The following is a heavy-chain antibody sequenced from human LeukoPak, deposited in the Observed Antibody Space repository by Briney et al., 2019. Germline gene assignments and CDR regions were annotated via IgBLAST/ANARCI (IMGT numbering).Heavy chain of an antibody. CDR1: GFTFSIYA. J-gene: IGHJ6*02. D-gene: IGHD6-13*01. CDR3: ARDKGSWAWYYYGMDV. CDR2: ISHDGSTK. Sequence: QPERSLRLSCAASGFTFSIYAIHWVRQAPGKGLEWVAVISHDGSTKYYADSVRGRFTISRDNSKNTLYLQMNSLRAEDAAVYYCARDKGSWAWYYYGMDVWGQGTTVTVSS. V-gene: IGHV3-30*14.